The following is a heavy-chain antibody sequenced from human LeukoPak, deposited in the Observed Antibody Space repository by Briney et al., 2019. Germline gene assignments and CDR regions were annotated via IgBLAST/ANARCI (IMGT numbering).Heavy chain of an antibody. CDR1: GGSISSGGYS. J-gene: IGHJ3*02. V-gene: IGHV4-30-2*01. D-gene: IGHD2-21*02. CDR3: AREGVTGIGTPDI. CDR2: IYHSGST. Sequence: PSETLSLTCAVSGGSISSGGYSWSWIRQPPGKGLEWIGYIYHSGSTYYNPSLKSRVTISIDKSKNQFSLKLSSMTAADTAVYYCAREGVTGIGTPDIWGQGTMVTVSS.